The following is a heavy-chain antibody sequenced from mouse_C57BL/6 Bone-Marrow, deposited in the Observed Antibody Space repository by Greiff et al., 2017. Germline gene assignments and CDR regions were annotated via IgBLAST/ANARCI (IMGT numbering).Heavy chain of an antibody. Sequence: QVQLQQPGAELVMPGASVKLSCKASGYTFTSYWMHWVKQRPGQGLEWIGEIDPSDSYTNYNQKFKGKSTLTVDKSSSTAYMQLSSLPSEDSAVYYCAREATMVKGYWYFDVWGTGTTVTVSS. V-gene: IGHV1-69*01. CDR1: GYTFTSYW. D-gene: IGHD2-2*01. CDR2: IDPSDSYT. CDR3: AREATMVKGYWYFDV. J-gene: IGHJ1*03.